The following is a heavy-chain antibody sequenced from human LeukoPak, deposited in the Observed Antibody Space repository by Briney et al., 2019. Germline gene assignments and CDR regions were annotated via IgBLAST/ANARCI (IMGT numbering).Heavy chain of an antibody. CDR3: ARVYYYYDSSGILTLYFDY. CDR2: INPGDSST. J-gene: IGHJ4*02. D-gene: IGHD3-22*01. V-gene: IGHV1-46*01. CDR1: GYTFTSYY. Sequence: GASVKVSCKASGYTFTSYYMHWVRQAPGQGLEWMGIINPGDSSTTYAQKFQGGVTMTRDTSISTAYMELSRLRSDDTAVYYCARVYYYYDSSGILTLYFDYWGQGTLVTVSS.